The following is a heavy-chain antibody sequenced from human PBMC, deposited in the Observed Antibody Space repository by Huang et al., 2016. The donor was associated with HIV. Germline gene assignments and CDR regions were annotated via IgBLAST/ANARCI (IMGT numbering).Heavy chain of an antibody. D-gene: IGHD3-22*01. CDR1: GFTFGDYA. V-gene: IGHV3-49*05. Sequence: EVQLVESGGGLVKPGRSLRLSCTASGFTFGDYAMSWLRQAPGQGLEWVGFIRSKTYGGTTEYAASVKGRFTISRDDSKSVAYLQMNSLKTEDTAVYYCSRETYYYDSSGYYSNYWYFDLWGRGTLVTVSS. CDR3: SRETYYYDSSGYYSNYWYFDL. J-gene: IGHJ2*01. CDR2: IRSKTYGGTT.